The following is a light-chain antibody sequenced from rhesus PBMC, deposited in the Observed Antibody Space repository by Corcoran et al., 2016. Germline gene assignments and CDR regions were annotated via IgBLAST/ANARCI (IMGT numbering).Light chain of an antibody. Sequence: DIVMTQTPLSLPVTPGEPASISCRSSQSLLHSNGYTYLFWYLQKQGQSPPLLISLGSSRATGVPDTCSGNGSGSEFTLKISRVEAEDVGVYYCLQDIQLPFTFDPGTKLDIK. V-gene: IGKV2-78*01. CDR2: LGS. CDR1: QSLLHSNGYTY. CDR3: LQDIQLPFT. J-gene: IGKJ3*01.